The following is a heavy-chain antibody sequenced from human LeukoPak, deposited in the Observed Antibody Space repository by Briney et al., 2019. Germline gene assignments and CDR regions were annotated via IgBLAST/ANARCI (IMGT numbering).Heavy chain of an antibody. CDR3: ARVGYSYGFNWFDP. D-gene: IGHD5-18*01. Sequence: PSDTLSLTCTVSGGSISSYYWSWIRQPAGKGLEGIGRIYTSGSTNYNPSLKSRVTISVDTSKNQFSLNLSSVTAAYTAVYYCARVGYSYGFNWFDPWGQGTLVTVSS. J-gene: IGHJ5*02. CDR1: GGSISSYY. CDR2: IYTSGST. V-gene: IGHV4-4*07.